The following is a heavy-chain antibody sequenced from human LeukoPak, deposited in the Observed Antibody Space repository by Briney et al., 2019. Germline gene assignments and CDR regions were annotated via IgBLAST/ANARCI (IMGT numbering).Heavy chain of an antibody. CDR3: ASGYDSSGYYPG. J-gene: IGHJ4*02. Sequence: SETLSLTCTVSGGSISGSSYYWGWIRQPPGKGLEWIGSIYYSGSTYYNPSLKSRVTISVDTSKNQFSLKLSSVTAADTAVYYCASGYDSSGYYPGWGQGTLVTVSS. V-gene: IGHV4-39*07. CDR1: GGSISGSSYY. CDR2: IYYSGST. D-gene: IGHD3-22*01.